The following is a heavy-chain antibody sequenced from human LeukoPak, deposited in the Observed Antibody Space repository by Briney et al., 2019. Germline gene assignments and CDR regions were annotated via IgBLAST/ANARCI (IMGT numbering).Heavy chain of an antibody. Sequence: GGSLRLSCAASGFTFSGYWMTWVRQAPGKALEWVASIKQDGSEKYYVDSVKGRFTVSRDNAKNSLYLQMNSLRDEDTAVYFCARGTGYFDPWGQGTLVTVSS. D-gene: IGHD3/OR15-3a*01. J-gene: IGHJ5*02. CDR1: GFTFSGYW. CDR3: ARGTGYFDP. V-gene: IGHV3-7*01. CDR2: IKQDGSEK.